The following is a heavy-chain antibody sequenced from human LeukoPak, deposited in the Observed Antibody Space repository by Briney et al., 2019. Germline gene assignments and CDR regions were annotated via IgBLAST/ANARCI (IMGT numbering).Heavy chain of an antibody. D-gene: IGHD2-15*01. CDR1: GGTFSSYA. V-gene: IGHV1-69*13. J-gene: IGHJ3*02. CDR2: IIPIFGTA. Sequence: ASVKVSCKASGGTFSSYAISWVRQAPGQGLEWMGGIIPIFGTANYAQKFQGRVTITADESTSTAYMELSSLRSEDTAVYYCARDRVGYCSGGSCPDAFDIWGQGTMVTVSS. CDR3: ARDRVGYCSGGSCPDAFDI.